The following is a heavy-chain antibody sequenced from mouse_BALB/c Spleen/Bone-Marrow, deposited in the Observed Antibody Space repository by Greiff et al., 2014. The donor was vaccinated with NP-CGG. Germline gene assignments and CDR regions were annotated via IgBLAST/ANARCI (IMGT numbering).Heavy chain of an antibody. CDR3: ARQGYYGRSDY. CDR1: GFDFSRYW. D-gene: IGHD1-1*01. CDR2: INPDSSTI. V-gene: IGHV4-1*02. Sequence: VQLQQSGGGLVQPGGSLKLSCAASGFDFSRYWMRWVRQAPGKGLEWIGEINPDSSTINYTPSLKDKFIISRDNAKNTLYLQMSKVRSEDTALYYCARQGYYGRSDYWGQGTTLTVSS. J-gene: IGHJ2*01.